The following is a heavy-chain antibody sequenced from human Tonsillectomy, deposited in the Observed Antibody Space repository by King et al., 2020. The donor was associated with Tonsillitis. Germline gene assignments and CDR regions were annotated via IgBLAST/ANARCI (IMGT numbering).Heavy chain of an antibody. CDR1: GYTFTTYH. CDR3: ATSADPWY. Sequence: QLVQSGAEVKKPGASVKVSCEASGYTFTTYHINWVRQATGQGLEWMGWMDPNSGETGYAKKFPDRLTMPRSTSATIAYMELSSLRSDDTAVYYCATSADPWYWGQGTLVTVSS. D-gene: IGHD3-10*01. V-gene: IGHV1-8*01. CDR2: MDPNSGET. J-gene: IGHJ4*02.